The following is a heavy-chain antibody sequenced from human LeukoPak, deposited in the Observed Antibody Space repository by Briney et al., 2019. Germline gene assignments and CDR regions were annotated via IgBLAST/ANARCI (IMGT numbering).Heavy chain of an antibody. V-gene: IGHV3-23*01. CDR2: ISGSGDST. Sequence: PGGSLRLSCAASGFTFSSYAMSWVRQAPGKGLEWVSAISGSGDSTYYADSVKGRFTISRDNSKNTLYLQMNSLRAEDAAVYYCAKDPPWDCSGTSCYDDWGQGTLVTVSS. CDR3: AKDPPWDCSGTSCYDD. J-gene: IGHJ4*02. CDR1: GFTFSSYA. D-gene: IGHD2-2*01.